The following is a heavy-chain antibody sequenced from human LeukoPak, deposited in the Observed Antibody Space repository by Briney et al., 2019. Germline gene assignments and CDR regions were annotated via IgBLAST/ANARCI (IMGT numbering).Heavy chain of an antibody. CDR2: IYDSGST. J-gene: IGHJ4*02. CDR3: ATSIVVVVHFDY. D-gene: IGHD2-15*01. V-gene: IGHV4-38-2*02. CDR1: AYSISSGYY. Sequence: TASETLSLTCTVSAYSISSGYYWGWIRQPPGKGLEWIGSIYDSGSTYYNPSLKSRVTISVDTSKNQFSLKLSSVTAADTAVYYCATSIVVVVHFDYWGQGTLVTVSS.